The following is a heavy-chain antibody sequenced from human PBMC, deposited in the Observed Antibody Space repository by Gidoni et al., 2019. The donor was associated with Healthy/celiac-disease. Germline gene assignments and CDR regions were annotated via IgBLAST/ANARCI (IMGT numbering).Heavy chain of an antibody. CDR1: GFIFSTAW. Sequence: EVQLVESGGGLVKPGGSLRLSCAASGFIFSTAWRSWVRQAPGKGLEWVGRIKSKTDGGTTDYAAPVKGRFTISRDDSKNTLYLQMNSLKTEDTAVYYCTTEDYVVVVVAATGRDWGQGTLVTVSS. CDR3: TTEDYVVVVVAATGRD. CDR2: IKSKTDGGTT. D-gene: IGHD2-15*01. V-gene: IGHV3-15*01. J-gene: IGHJ4*02.